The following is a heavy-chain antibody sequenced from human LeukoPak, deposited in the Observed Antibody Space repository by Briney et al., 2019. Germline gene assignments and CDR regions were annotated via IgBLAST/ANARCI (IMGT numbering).Heavy chain of an antibody. CDR1: NDSISPLY. CDR3: ARRGPGYPYYFDY. CDR2: NGGNT. V-gene: IGHV4-59*11. Sequence: SETLSLTCTVSNDSISPLYWGWIRQPPGKGLEWIGYNGGNTDYNPSLQSRVSMLVDTPRNQFSLRLTSVTAADTAVYYCARRGPGYPYYFDYWGQGALVTVSS. J-gene: IGHJ4*02. D-gene: IGHD3-9*01.